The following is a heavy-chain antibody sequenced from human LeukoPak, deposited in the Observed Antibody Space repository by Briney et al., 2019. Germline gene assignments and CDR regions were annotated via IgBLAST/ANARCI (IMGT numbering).Heavy chain of an antibody. J-gene: IGHJ4*02. V-gene: IGHV3-23*01. CDR3: ARGIAAAGTVASFDY. CDR1: GFTFSSYA. CDR2: ISGSGGST. Sequence: GGSLRLSCAASGFTFSSYAMSWVRQAPGKGLEWVSAISGSGGSTYYADSVKGRFTISRDNSKNTLSLQMNSLRAEDTAIYYCARGIAAAGTVASFDYWGQGTLVTVSS. D-gene: IGHD6-13*01.